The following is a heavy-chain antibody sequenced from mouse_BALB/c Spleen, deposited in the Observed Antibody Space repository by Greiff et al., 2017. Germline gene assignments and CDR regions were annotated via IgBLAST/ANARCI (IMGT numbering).Heavy chain of an antibody. J-gene: IGHJ2*01. CDR3: ARGGNSYYFDY. D-gene: IGHD2-1*01. CDR2: ISYSGST. V-gene: IGHV3-2*02. Sequence: EVMLVESGPGLVKPSQSLSLTCTVTGYSITSDYAWNWIRQFPGNKLEWMGYISYSGSTSYNPSLKSRISITRDTSKNQFFLQLNSVTTEDTATYYCARGGNSYYFDYWGQGTTLTVSS. CDR1: GYSITSDYA.